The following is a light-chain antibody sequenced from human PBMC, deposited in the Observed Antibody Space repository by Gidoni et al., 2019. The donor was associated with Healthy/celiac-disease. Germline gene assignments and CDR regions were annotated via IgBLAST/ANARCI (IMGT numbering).Light chain of an antibody. V-gene: IGKV1-6*01. CDR2: AAS. J-gene: IGKJ1*01. CDR1: QGIGND. CDR3: LQDYSYPRT. Sequence: AIQMTQSPSSLSASVGDRVSITCRASQGIGNDLGWYQQKPGKAPKLLIYAASSLQSGAPSRFSGSGSGTDFTLTIRSLQHEDVATYYCLQDYSYPRTFGQGTKVEIK.